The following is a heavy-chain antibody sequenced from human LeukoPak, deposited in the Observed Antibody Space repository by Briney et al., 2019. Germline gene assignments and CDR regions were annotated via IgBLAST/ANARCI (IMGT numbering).Heavy chain of an antibody. CDR3: AKDPGATRNDAFDI. V-gene: IGHV3-9*01. CDR1: GFTFDDYA. Sequence: GGSLRLSCAASGFTFDDYAMHWVRQAPGKGLEWVSGISWNSGSIGYADSVKGRFTISRDNAKNSLYLQMNSLRAEDTALYYCAKDPGATRNDAFDIWGQGTMVTVSS. D-gene: IGHD1-26*01. J-gene: IGHJ3*02. CDR2: ISWNSGSI.